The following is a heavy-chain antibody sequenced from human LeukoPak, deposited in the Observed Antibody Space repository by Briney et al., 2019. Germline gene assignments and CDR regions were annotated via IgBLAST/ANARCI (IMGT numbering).Heavy chain of an antibody. CDR3: AKEYSDYDPFS. Sequence: PGGSLRLSCAASGFTFSSYWMSWVRQAPGKGLEWVANIKQDGSETYYVDSVKGRFTISRDNAKNSLYLQMNSLRAEDTAVYYCAKEYSDYDPFSWGQGTLVTVSS. CDR1: GFTFSSYW. J-gene: IGHJ4*02. D-gene: IGHD5-12*01. V-gene: IGHV3-7*01. CDR2: IKQDGSET.